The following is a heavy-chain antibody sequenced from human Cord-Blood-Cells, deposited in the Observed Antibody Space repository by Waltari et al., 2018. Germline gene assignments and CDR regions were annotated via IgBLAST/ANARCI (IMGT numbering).Heavy chain of an antibody. CDR1: GFTVSSNY. CDR3: ASRGAAAAYPDYYYYYMDV. J-gene: IGHJ6*03. D-gene: IGHD6-13*01. V-gene: IGHV3-53*01. CDR2: IYSGGST. Sequence: EVQLVESGGGLIQPGGSLRLSCAASGFTVSSNYMSWVRQAPGKGLEWVSVIYSGGSTYYADSGKGRFTISRDNSKNTLYLQMNSLRAEDTAVYYCASRGAAAAYPDYYYYYMDVWGKGTTVTVSS.